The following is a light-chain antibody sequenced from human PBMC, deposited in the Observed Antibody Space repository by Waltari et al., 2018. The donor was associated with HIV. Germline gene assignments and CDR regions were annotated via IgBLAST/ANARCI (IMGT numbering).Light chain of an antibody. CDR1: SSDVGGSTY. Sequence: QSALTQPTSASGSTGQSVTISCTGTSSDVGGSTYVSWYQQHPGKAPKLMIYEVNKRPSGVPDRFSGSKSANTASLTVSGLQADDEADYYCNSYAGSNNWVFGGGTKLTVL. CDR2: EVN. V-gene: IGLV2-8*01. CDR3: NSYAGSNNWV. J-gene: IGLJ3*02.